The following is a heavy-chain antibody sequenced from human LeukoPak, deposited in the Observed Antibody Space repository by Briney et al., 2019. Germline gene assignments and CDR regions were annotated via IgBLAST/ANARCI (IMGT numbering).Heavy chain of an antibody. CDR1: GFTFSSYA. CDR2: ISYDGSNK. Sequence: PGGSLRLSCAASGFTFSSYAMHWVRQAPGKGLEWVAVISYDGSNKYYADSVKGRFTISRDNSKNTLYLQMNSLRAEDTAVYYCARTKQKQQLVSYYFDYWGQGTLVTVSS. J-gene: IGHJ4*02. V-gene: IGHV3-30-3*01. CDR3: ARTKQKQQLVSYYFDY. D-gene: IGHD6-13*01.